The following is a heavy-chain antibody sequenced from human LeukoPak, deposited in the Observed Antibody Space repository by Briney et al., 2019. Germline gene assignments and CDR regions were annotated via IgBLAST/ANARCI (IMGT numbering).Heavy chain of an antibody. CDR2: IFYSGST. J-gene: IGHJ6*02. D-gene: IGHD2-21*02. CDR1: GGSISRTDYY. V-gene: IGHV4-39*01. Sequence: PSETLSLTCTVSGGSISRTDYYWAWIRQPPRKGLEGVGSIFYSGSTYTSPPRKTQVTISVNTSKNQFSLKLSPVTAPDTAVYSCARHVSTSSCSDDCYSGGLDVWGQGTTVTVSS. CDR3: ARHVSTSSCSDDCYSGGLDV.